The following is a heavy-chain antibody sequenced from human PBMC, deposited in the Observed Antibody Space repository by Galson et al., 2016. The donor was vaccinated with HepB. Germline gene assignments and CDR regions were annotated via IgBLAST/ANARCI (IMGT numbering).Heavy chain of an antibody. J-gene: IGHJ6*02. Sequence: SLRLSCAASGFTFTNYGMNWLRQAPGKGLEWVAYISNDGSKRYFADSVKGRFTISRDNSKNTLFLHMSSLRAEDTAVYYCARDDRSGNYYDYYYFGMDVWGQGTTVTVSS. V-gene: IGHV3-30*03. CDR3: ARDDRSGNYYDYYYFGMDV. CDR2: ISNDGSKR. CDR1: GFTFTNYG. D-gene: IGHD3-10*01.